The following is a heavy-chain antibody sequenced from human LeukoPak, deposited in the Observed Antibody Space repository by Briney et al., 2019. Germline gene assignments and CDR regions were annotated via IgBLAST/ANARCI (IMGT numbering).Heavy chain of an antibody. J-gene: IGHJ4*02. CDR1: GFTFSSYS. Sequence: GGSLRLSCAASGFTFSSYSMSWVRQAPGKGLEWVAVISYDGSNKYYADSVKGRFTISRDNSKNTLYLQMNSLRAEDTAVYYCASGNTIFGVVYWGQGTLVTVSS. CDR2: ISYDGSNK. V-gene: IGHV3-30*03. CDR3: ASGNTIFGVVY. D-gene: IGHD3-3*01.